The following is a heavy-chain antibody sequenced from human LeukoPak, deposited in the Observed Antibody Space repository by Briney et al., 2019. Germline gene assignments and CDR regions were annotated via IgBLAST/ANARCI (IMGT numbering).Heavy chain of an antibody. CDR1: GHTFTGYY. Sequence: ASVKVCCKASGHTFTGYYMQWVRQAPGQGLGWLGWINPNSGGSNHGQKFQGRVTMTRHTSISHAHLELSRLSSEDTAAYYCARDPRREWELQTYSFDHWGQGTLVTVPS. CDR2: INPNSGGS. J-gene: IGHJ4*02. D-gene: IGHD1-26*01. V-gene: IGHV1-2*02. CDR3: ARDPRREWELQTYSFDH.